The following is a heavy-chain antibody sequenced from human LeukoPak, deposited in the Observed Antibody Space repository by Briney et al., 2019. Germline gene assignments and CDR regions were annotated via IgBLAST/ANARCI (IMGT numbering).Heavy chain of an antibody. CDR1: GFTFRSYW. Sequence: PGGSLRLSCAASGFTFRSYWMSWVRQAPGKGLEWVANIKQDGSEKYYVDPVKGRFTISRDNAKNSLYLQMNSLRAEDTAVYYCAREDYYYYYGMDVWGQGTTVTVSS. CDR3: AREDYYYYYGMDV. CDR2: IKQDGSEK. V-gene: IGHV3-7*01. J-gene: IGHJ6*02.